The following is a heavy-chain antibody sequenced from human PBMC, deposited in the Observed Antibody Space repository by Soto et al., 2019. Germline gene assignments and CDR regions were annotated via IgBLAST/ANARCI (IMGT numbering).Heavy chain of an antibody. CDR2: IVPLFGTT. Sequence: QVQLVQSGAEVKKPGSSVKVSCTASGGTFTNYSVNWLRQAPGQGLEWLGGIVPLFGTTNYAQKFRGRVTITADESTNTAYMDLRSLRSEDTAIYYCAREGWLGELLYWGQGSLVTVS. J-gene: IGHJ4*02. D-gene: IGHD3-10*01. CDR3: AREGWLGELLY. V-gene: IGHV1-69*01. CDR1: GGTFTNYS.